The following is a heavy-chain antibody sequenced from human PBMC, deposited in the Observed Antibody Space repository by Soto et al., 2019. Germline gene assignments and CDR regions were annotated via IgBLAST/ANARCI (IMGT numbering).Heavy chain of an antibody. V-gene: IGHV3-43D*04. CDR2: ISWDGGST. D-gene: IGHD3-9*01. J-gene: IGHJ6*02. CDR3: AKTARSRYDIFTEYYYYGMDV. CDR1: GFTFDDYA. Sequence: PGGSLRLSCAASGFTFDDYAMHWVRQAPGKGLEWVSLISWDGGSTYYADSVTGRFTISRDNSKNSLYLQMNSLRAEDTALYYCAKTARSRYDIFTEYYYYGMDVWGQGTTVTVSS.